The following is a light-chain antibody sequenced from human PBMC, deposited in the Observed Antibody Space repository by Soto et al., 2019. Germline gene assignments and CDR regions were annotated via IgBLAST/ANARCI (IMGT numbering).Light chain of an antibody. CDR3: AAWDDSLKGWV. V-gene: IGLV1-44*01. Sequence: QSVLTQPPSASGTPGQRVTISCSGSSSNVGSHPVDWYQQLPGTAPKLLIYSNNQRPSGVPDRFSGSKSGHSASLAISGLQAEDEAYYYCAAWDDSLKGWVFGGGTELTVL. J-gene: IGLJ3*02. CDR1: SSNVGSHP. CDR2: SNN.